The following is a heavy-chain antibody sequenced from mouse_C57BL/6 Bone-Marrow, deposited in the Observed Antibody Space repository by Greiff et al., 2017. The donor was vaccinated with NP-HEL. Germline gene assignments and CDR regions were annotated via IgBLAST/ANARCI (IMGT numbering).Heavy chain of an antibody. J-gene: IGHJ4*01. CDR1: GFTFSDYG. Sequence: EVKLQESGGGLVQPGGSLKLSCAASGFTFSDYGMAWVRQAPRKGPEWVAFISNLAYSIYYADTVTGRFTISRENAKNTLYLEMSSLRSEDTAMYYCARHYDGYYPYAMDYWGQGTSVTVSS. D-gene: IGHD2-3*01. CDR3: ARHYDGYYPYAMDY. V-gene: IGHV5-15*01. CDR2: ISNLAYSI.